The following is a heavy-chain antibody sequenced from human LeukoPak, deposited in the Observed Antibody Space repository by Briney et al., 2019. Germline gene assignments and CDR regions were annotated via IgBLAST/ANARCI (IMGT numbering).Heavy chain of an antibody. J-gene: IGHJ4*02. CDR1: GGTFSSYA. CDR3: ARDLYGSGMNHFDY. Sequence: EASVKVSCKASGGTFSSYAISWVRQAPGQGLEWMGRIIPILGIANYAQKFQGRVTITADKSTSTAYMELSSLRSEDTAVYYCARDLYGSGMNHFDYWGQGTLVTVSS. V-gene: IGHV1-69*04. D-gene: IGHD3-10*01. CDR2: IIPILGIA.